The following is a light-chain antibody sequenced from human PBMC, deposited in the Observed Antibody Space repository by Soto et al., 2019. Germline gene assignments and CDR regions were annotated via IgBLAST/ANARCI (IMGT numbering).Light chain of an antibody. CDR1: QSISDY. CDR3: QQSYSNPYT. CDR2: AAS. J-gene: IGKJ2*01. V-gene: IGKV1-39*01. Sequence: DIQMTQSPSSLSASVGDRVTITCRASQSISDYLNWYQQKPGKAPKLLIYAASSLQSGVPSMFSGSESGTDFTLTISSLQPEDFATYYCQQSYSNPYTFGQGTKLQI.